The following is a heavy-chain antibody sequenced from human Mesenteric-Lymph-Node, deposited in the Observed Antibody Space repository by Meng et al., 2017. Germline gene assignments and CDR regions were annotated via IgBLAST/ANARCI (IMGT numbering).Heavy chain of an antibody. J-gene: IGHJ4*02. CDR2: ISRSSNFI. D-gene: IGHD1-7*01. V-gene: IGHV3-21*01. Sequence: SLMFSCPSSGFTFTSYVMSWVRQAPGKGLEWVPSISRSSNFIYYPDSVKGRFTISRDYAKNSLFLQMNSLRADDTAVYYCARDANSVITGTSHLHDYWGQGTLVTVSS. CDR3: ARDANSVITGTSHLHDY. CDR1: GFTFTSYV.